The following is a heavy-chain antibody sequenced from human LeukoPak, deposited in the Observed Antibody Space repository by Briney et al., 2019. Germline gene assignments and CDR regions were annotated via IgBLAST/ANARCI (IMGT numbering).Heavy chain of an antibody. CDR2: INSDGYST. CDR1: GFSFSNYW. V-gene: IGHV3-74*03. CDR3: ARGGSYLSAFDI. Sequence: GGSLRLSCAASGFSFSNYWMHWVRQAPGKGLVWVSRINSDGYSTKYADSVKGRFTISRDNGKNTLYLQMNSLRAEDTAVYYCARGGSYLSAFDIWGQGTMVTVSS. J-gene: IGHJ3*02. D-gene: IGHD1-26*01.